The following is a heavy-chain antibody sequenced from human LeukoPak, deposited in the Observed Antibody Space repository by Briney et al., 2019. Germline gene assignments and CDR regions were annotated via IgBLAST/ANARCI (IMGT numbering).Heavy chain of an antibody. CDR1: GFTFSDYD. Sequence: GGSLRLSCAASGFTFSDYDMHWVRQATGKGLEWVSAIGTAGDTYYPGSVKGRFTISRENAKNSLYLQMNSLRAGDTAVYYCARVRLKGGPHWYFDLWGRGTLVTVSS. J-gene: IGHJ2*01. CDR3: ARVRLKGGPHWYFDL. V-gene: IGHV3-13*01. CDR2: IGTAGDT. D-gene: IGHD3-16*01.